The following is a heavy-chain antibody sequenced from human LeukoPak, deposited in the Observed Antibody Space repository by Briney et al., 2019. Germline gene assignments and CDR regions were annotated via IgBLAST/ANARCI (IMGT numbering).Heavy chain of an antibody. CDR2: IKQDGSEK. D-gene: IGHD3-16*01. CDR3: ARDGGYYFDY. Sequence: PGGSLRLSCAASAFTFSSYWMTWVRQAPGKGLEWVANIKQDGSEKYYVDSAKGRFTISRDNAKNSLYLQMNSLRAEDTAVYYCARDGGYYFDYWGQGTLVTVSS. V-gene: IGHV3-7*01. J-gene: IGHJ4*02. CDR1: AFTFSSYW.